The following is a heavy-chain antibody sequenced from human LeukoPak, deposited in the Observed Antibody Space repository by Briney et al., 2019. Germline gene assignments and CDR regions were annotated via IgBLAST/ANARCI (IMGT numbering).Heavy chain of an antibody. CDR2: ISSSSSYI. CDR3: ASSGYSGYDSKSMDV. CDR1: GFTFSSYS. Sequence: GGSLRPSCAASGFTFSSYSMNWVRQAPGKGLEWVSSISSSSSYIYYADSVKGRFTISRDNAKNSLYLQMNSLRAEDTAVYYCASSGYSGYDSKSMDVWGQGTTVTVSS. J-gene: IGHJ6*02. D-gene: IGHD5-12*01. V-gene: IGHV3-21*01.